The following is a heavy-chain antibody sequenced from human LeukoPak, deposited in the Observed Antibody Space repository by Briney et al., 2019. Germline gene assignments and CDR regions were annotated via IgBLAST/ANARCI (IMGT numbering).Heavy chain of an antibody. CDR2: MNPNSGNT. CDR3: ARGQRSYYDILTGYYMDNWFDP. CDR1: GYTFTSYD. J-gene: IGHJ5*02. D-gene: IGHD3-9*01. Sequence: ASVKVSCKASGYTFTSYDINWVRQATGQGLEWMGWMNPNSGNTGYAQKFQGRVTMTRNTSISTAYMELSSLRSEDTAAYYCARGQRSYYDILTGYYMDNWFDPWGQGTLVTVSS. V-gene: IGHV1-8*01.